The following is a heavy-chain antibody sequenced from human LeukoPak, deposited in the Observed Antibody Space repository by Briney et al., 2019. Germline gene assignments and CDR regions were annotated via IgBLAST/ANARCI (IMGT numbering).Heavy chain of an antibody. J-gene: IGHJ4*02. CDR2: ISSSSSYI. CDR3: ARSGGFRSPIDY. CDR1: GFTFSSYS. D-gene: IGHD2-15*01. Sequence: PGGSLRLSCAASGFTFSSYSMNWVRQAPGKGLEWVSSISSSSSYIYYADSVKGRFTISRDNAKNSLYLQMNSLRAEDTAVYYCARSGGFRSPIDYWGQGTLVTVSS. V-gene: IGHV3-21*01.